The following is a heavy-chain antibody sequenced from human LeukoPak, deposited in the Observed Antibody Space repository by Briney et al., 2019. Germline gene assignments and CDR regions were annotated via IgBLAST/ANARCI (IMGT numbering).Heavy chain of an antibody. V-gene: IGHV4-4*07. D-gene: IGHD2-8*01. Sequence: SETLSLTCTVSGGSISSYYWSWIRQPAGKGLEWIGRIYTSGSTNYNPSLKSRVTISVDTSKNQFSLKLSSVTAADTAVYYCARDGRCTNGVCYTGDYYYYYMDVWGKGTTVTVSS. CDR1: GGSISSYY. CDR2: IYTSGST. CDR3: ARDGRCTNGVCYTGDYYYYYMDV. J-gene: IGHJ6*03.